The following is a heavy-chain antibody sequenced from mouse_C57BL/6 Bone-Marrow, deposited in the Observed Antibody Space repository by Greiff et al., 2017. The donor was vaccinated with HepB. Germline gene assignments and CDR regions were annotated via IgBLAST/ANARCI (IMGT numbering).Heavy chain of an antibody. CDR3: ARRGYDYGAWFAY. CDR1: GYTFTSYD. D-gene: IGHD2-4*01. V-gene: IGHV1-85*01. Sequence: QVQLKQSGPELVKPGASVKLSCKASGYTFTSYDINWVQQRPGQGLEWIGWIYPRDGSTKYNEKFKGKATLTVDTSSSTAYMELHSLTSEDSAVYFCARRGYDYGAWFAYWGQGTLVTVSA. J-gene: IGHJ3*01. CDR2: IYPRDGST.